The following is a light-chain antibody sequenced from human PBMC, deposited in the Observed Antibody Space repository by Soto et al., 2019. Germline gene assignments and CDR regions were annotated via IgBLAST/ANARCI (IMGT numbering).Light chain of an antibody. Sequence: DIQMTQSPSSLSASVGDRVTITCRASQSISDYLNWYQHKPGKAPKLLIYAASSLQSGVPSRFSGIGAGTYFTLTITNLQPKDFATYYCQHSYSSLPWTFGQGTAVEI. V-gene: IGKV1-39*01. CDR2: AAS. J-gene: IGKJ1*01. CDR3: QHSYSSLPWT. CDR1: QSISDY.